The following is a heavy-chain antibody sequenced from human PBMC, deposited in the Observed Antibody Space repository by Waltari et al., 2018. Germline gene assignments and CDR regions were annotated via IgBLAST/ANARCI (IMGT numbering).Heavy chain of an antibody. V-gene: IGHV3-30*01. CDR3: ARGEEPYYYYYGMDV. J-gene: IGHJ6*02. CDR2: IEYEGSNK. Sequence: QVQLVESGGGVVQPGRSLRLSCAASGFTFSSYAMHWVRQAPGKGLEWVAVIEYEGSNKYYADSGKGRFTISRDNSKNTLYLQMNSLRAEDTAVYYCARGEEPYYYYYGMDVWGQGTTVTVSS. CDR1: GFTFSSYA.